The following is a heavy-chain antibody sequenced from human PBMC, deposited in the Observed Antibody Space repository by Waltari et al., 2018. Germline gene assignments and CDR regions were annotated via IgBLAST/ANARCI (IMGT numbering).Heavy chain of an antibody. Sequence: QLQLQESGPGLVKPSETLSLPCTVPGGSLSSSTYYWGWIRQTPGKGLECIGSIYYSGTTYHNPSLKSRITISIDTSQNQFSLKLYSVTAADTAVYYCARLPLNYAVDVWGQGTTVTVSS. CDR2: IYYSGTT. D-gene: IGHD3-9*01. J-gene: IGHJ6*02. V-gene: IGHV4-39*07. CDR3: ARLPLNYAVDV. CDR1: GGSLSSSTYY.